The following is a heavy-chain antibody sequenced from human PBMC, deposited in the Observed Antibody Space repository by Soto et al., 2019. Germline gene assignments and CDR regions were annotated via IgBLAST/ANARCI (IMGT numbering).Heavy chain of an antibody. CDR1: GFTFSKYG. CDR3: ASDDDRPDNGLDM. D-gene: IGHD2-8*01. V-gene: IGHV3-33*05. J-gene: IGHJ3*02. CDR2: IVHDGGDQ. Sequence: QVQLVESGGGVVQPGRSLRLSCAASGFTFSKYGMHWVRQAPGKGLEWVAVIVHDGGDQRYGDSVKGRFTISRDNSKNTLYLQINSLRVDDTAVYYCASDDDRPDNGLDMWGQGTMVTVSS.